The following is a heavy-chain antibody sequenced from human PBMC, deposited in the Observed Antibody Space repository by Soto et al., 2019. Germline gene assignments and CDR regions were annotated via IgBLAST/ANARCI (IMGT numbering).Heavy chain of an antibody. CDR1: GFTFSTYS. Sequence: GESLKISCAASGFTFSTYSMNWVRQAPGKGLEWVSFISGSSNTIYYADSVKGRFTISRDNAKNSLYLQMNSLRAEDTAVYYCARGRYCSGGSCPFDPWGQGTLVTVSS. CDR3: ARGRYCSGGSCPFDP. D-gene: IGHD2-15*01. V-gene: IGHV3-48*01. J-gene: IGHJ5*02. CDR2: ISGSSNTI.